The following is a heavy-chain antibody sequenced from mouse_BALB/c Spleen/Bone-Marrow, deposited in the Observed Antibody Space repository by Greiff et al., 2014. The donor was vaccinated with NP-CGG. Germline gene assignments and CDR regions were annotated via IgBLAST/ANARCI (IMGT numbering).Heavy chain of an antibody. CDR1: GYTFTSYW. J-gene: IGHJ1*03. Sequence: LEHSGSELVRPGASVKLSCKASGYTFTSYWMHWVKQRHGQGLEWIGNIYPGSGSTNYDEKFKSKGTLTVDTSSSTAYMHLSSLTSEDSAVYYCTRGDGNYRYFDVWGTGTTVTVSS. V-gene: IGHV1S22*01. D-gene: IGHD2-1*01. CDR2: IYPGSGST. CDR3: TRGDGNYRYFDV.